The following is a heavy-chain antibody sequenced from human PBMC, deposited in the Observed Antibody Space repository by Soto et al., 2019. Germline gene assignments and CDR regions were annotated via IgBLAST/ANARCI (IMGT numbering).Heavy chain of an antibody. CDR3: ANAMGRYYYHAMDV. V-gene: IGHV3-30-3*01. CDR1: GFTFSSYA. J-gene: IGHJ6*02. D-gene: IGHD3-10*01. Sequence: QVQLVESGGGVVQPGRSLRLSCAASGFTFSSYAMHWVRQAPGKGLEWVAVISYDGSNKYYADSVKGRFTISRENSKNTLYLQTNSLRADDTAVYYCANAMGRYYYHAMDVWGQGTTVTVSS. CDR2: ISYDGSNK.